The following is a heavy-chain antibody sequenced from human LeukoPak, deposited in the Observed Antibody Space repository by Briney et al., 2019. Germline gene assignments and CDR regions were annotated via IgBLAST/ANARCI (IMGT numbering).Heavy chain of an antibody. CDR3: ARALGGTSLSWFDP. D-gene: IGHD2-2*01. CDR2: ISSNGGST. V-gene: IGHV3-64*01. Sequence: GGSLRLSCAASGFTFSSYAMHWVRQAPGKGLEYVSAISSNGGSTYYANSVKGRFTISRDNSKNTLYLQMGSLRAEDMAAYYCARALGGTSLSWFDPWGQGTLVTVSS. CDR1: GFTFSSYA. J-gene: IGHJ5*02.